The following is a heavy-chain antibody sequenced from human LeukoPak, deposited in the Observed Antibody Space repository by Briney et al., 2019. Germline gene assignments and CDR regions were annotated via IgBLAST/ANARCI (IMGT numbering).Heavy chain of an antibody. D-gene: IGHD5-18*01. Sequence: SQTLSLTCTVSGGSISSGGYYWSWLRQHPGKGLEWIGYIYYSGSTYYNPSLKSRVTISVDTSKNQFSLKLSSVTAADTAVYYCARRIVDTAMAFFDYWGQGTLVTVSS. CDR1: GGSISSGGYY. J-gene: IGHJ4*02. CDR2: IYYSGST. CDR3: ARRIVDTAMAFFDY. V-gene: IGHV4-31*03.